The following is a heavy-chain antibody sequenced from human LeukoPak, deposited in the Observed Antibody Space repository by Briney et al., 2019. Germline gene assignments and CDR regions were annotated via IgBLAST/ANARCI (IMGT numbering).Heavy chain of an antibody. CDR3: ANGDSYGELLFFY. Sequence: PGGSLRLSCAASGFPFSNAWMSWVRQAPGKGLEWVSAISGSGGSTYYADSVKGRFTISRDNSKNTLYLQMNSLRAEDTAVYYCANGDSYGELLFFYWGQGTLVTVSS. CDR2: ISGSGGST. J-gene: IGHJ4*02. D-gene: IGHD3-10*01. CDR1: GFPFSNAW. V-gene: IGHV3-23*01.